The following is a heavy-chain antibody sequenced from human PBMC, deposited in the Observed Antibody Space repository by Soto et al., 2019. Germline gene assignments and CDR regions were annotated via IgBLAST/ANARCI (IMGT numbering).Heavy chain of an antibody. CDR2: ISGSGGST. CDR3: AKDGNCSGGSCPIDY. J-gene: IGHJ4*02. Sequence: GGSLRLSCAASGFTFSSYAMSWVRQAPGKGLEWVSAISGSGGSTYYADSVKGRFTISRDNSKNTLYLQMNSLRAEDTAVYYCAKDGNCSGGSCPIDYWGQGTLVTVSS. D-gene: IGHD2-15*01. CDR1: GFTFSSYA. V-gene: IGHV3-23*01.